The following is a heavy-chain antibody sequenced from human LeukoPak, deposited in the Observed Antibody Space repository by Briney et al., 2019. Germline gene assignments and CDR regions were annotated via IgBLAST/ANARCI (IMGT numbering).Heavy chain of an antibody. J-gene: IGHJ3*02. Sequence: GSLRLSCAASGFIFSSYSMSWVRQAPGKGLEWVSSIYSSTTFIYYAGSVKGRFAISRDNDKNSLYLEMNSLRAEDTAVYYCARGIGAVPRPFDIWGQGTVVTVSS. CDR1: GFIFSSYS. D-gene: IGHD2-15*01. CDR2: IYSSTTFI. CDR3: ARGIGAVPRPFDI. V-gene: IGHV3-21*04.